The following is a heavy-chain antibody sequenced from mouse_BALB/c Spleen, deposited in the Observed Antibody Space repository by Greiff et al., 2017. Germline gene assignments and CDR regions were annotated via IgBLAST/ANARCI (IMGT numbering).Heavy chain of an antibody. CDR1: GFSLTSYG. V-gene: IGHV2-9*02. D-gene: IGHD1-1*01. Sequence: VQLVESGPGLVAPSQSLSITCTVSGFSLTSYGVHWVRQPPGKGLEWLGVIWAGGSTNYNSALMSRLSISKDNSKSQVFLKMNSLQTDDTAMYYCARESYYGSSYWFAYWGQGTLVTVSA. CDR3: ARESYYGSSYWFAY. J-gene: IGHJ3*01. CDR2: IWAGGST.